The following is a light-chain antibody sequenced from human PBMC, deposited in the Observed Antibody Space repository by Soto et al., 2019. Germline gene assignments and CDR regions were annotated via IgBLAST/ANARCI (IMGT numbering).Light chain of an antibody. Sequence: QSVLTQPPSASGTPGQMVTISCSGSSSNIGSNTVNWYQQLPGMAPKLLIYNNSQRPSGVTDRFSVSKSGTSASLAISGLQAEDEADYYCAAWDDSLRGLEFGGGTKLTVL. V-gene: IGLV1-44*01. J-gene: IGLJ2*01. CDR1: SSNIGSNT. CDR2: NNS. CDR3: AAWDDSLRGLE.